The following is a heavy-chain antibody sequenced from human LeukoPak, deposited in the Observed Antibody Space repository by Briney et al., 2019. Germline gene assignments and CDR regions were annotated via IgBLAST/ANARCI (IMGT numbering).Heavy chain of an antibody. CDR3: ARAPYYYDSSGYPPDY. CDR1: GYTFTGYY. Sequence: GASVKVSCKASGYTFTGYYMHWVRQAPGQGLEWMGRINPNSGGTNYAQKFQGRVTMTRDTSISTAYMELSRLRSDDTAVYYCARAPYYYDSSGYPPDYWGQGTLVTVSS. J-gene: IGHJ4*02. CDR2: INPNSGGT. V-gene: IGHV1-2*06. D-gene: IGHD3-22*01.